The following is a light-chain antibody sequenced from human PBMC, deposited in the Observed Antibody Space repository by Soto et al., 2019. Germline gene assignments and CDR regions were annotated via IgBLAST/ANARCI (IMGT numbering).Light chain of an antibody. V-gene: IGKV3-20*01. CDR2: GAS. CDR3: QQYGGSPRT. CDR1: QSVSSSY. Sequence: EIVLTQSPGTLSLSPGERATLSCRASQSVSSSYLAWYRQKPGQAPRLLIYGASSRATGIPDRFSVSGSGTDFTLTISRLEPGDFAVYYCQQYGGSPRTFGQGTRLEIK. J-gene: IGKJ5*01.